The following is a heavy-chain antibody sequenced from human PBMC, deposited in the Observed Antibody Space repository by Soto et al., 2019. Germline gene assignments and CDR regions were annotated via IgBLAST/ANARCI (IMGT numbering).Heavy chain of an antibody. CDR1: GGSFSGYY. J-gene: IGHJ4*02. CDR2: INHSGST. V-gene: IGHV4-34*01. Sequence: SETLSLTCAVYGGSFSGYYWSWIRQPPGKGLEWIGEINHSGSTNYNPSLKSRVTISVDTSKNQFSLKLSSVTAADTAVYYCARARYSRGYFDYWGQGTLVTVSS. CDR3: ARARYSRGYFDY. D-gene: IGHD3-9*01.